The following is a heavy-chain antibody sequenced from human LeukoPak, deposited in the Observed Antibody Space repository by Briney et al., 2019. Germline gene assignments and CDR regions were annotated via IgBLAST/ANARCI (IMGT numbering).Heavy chain of an antibody. Sequence: KPSETLSLTCTVSGGSISSSSYYWGWIRQPPGKGLEWIGSIYYSGSTYYNPSLKSRVTISVDTSKNQFSLRLISVTAADSALYYCARGEVGEFDYWGQGRLVIVSS. J-gene: IGHJ4*02. CDR2: IYYSGST. V-gene: IGHV4-39*01. CDR1: GGSISSSSYY. CDR3: ARGEVGEFDY. D-gene: IGHD3-10*01.